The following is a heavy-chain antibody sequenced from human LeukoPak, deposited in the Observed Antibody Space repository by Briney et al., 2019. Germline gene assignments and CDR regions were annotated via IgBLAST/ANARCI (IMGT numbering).Heavy chain of an antibody. V-gene: IGHV1-46*01. CDR2: INPSGGST. J-gene: IGHJ4*02. CDR1: GYTFTNSG. CDR3: ARGYSSWYL. D-gene: IGHD6-13*01. Sequence: GASVKVSCKASGYTFTNSGISWVRQAPGQGLEWMGIINPSGGSTSYAQKFQGRVTMTRDTSTSTVYMELSSLRSEDTAVYYCARGYSSWYLWGQGTLVTVSS.